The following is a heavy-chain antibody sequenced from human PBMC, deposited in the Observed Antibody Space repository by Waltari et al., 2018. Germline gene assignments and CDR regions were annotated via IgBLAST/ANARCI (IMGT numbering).Heavy chain of an antibody. V-gene: IGHV3-21*01. CDR1: GFTFSSYS. CDR2: ISSSSYI. Sequence: EVQLVESGGGLVKPGGSLRLSCAASGFTFSSYSMNWVSQAPGKGLEWVSSISSSSYIYYADSVKGRFTISRDNAKNSLYLQMNSLRAEDTAVYYCARGTDYYGSGSNDYWGQGTLVTVSS. CDR3: ARGTDYYGSGSNDY. J-gene: IGHJ4*02. D-gene: IGHD3-10*01.